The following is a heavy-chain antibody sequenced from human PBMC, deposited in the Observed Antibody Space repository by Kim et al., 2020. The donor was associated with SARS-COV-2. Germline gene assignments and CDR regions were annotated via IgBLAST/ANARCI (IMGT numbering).Heavy chain of an antibody. D-gene: IGHD2-21*01. J-gene: IGHJ4*02. Sequence: GGSLRLSCTTSGFTFFGHAMSWVRQAPGKGLEWVSSIDGSDGTTYYVDSVKGRFSISRDDSRNTLDLQMSALRADDTATYYCLKGGWGWIWDYWGQGTLVTVSS. CDR1: GFTFFGHA. CDR3: LKGGWGWIWDY. V-gene: IGHV3-23*01. CDR2: IDGSDGTT.